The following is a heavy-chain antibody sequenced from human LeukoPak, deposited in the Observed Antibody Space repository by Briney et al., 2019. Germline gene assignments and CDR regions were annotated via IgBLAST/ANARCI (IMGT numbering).Heavy chain of an antibody. Sequence: KASETLSLTCTVSGGSISSSSYYWSWIRQPPGKGLEWIGEINHSGSTNYNPSLKSRVTISVDTSKNQFSLKLSSVTAADTAVYYCARGRGGNTHYYMDVWGKGTTVTVSS. CDR3: ARGRGGNTHYYMDV. CDR1: GGSISSSSYY. CDR2: INHSGST. J-gene: IGHJ6*03. V-gene: IGHV4-39*07. D-gene: IGHD4-23*01.